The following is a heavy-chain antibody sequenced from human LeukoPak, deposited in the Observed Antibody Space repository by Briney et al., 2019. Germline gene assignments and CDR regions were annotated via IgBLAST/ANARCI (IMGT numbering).Heavy chain of an antibody. Sequence: GASVKVSCKASGYTFTSYDINWVRQAPGQGLEWMGWTNPNSGVTNYAQKFQGRITMTRDTSISTAYMDLSRLRSDDTAVYYCARGWSIVAPGPKGMRAFDIWGQGTMVTVSS. J-gene: IGHJ3*02. CDR1: GYTFTSYD. V-gene: IGHV1-2*02. D-gene: IGHD6-13*01. CDR3: ARGWSIVAPGPKGMRAFDI. CDR2: TNPNSGVT.